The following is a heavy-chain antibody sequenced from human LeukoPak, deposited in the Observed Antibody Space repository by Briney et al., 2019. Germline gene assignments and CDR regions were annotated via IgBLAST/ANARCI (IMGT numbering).Heavy chain of an antibody. CDR2: INNSGST. D-gene: IGHD2-15*01. Sequence: SETLSLTCAVYGGSFSGYYWSWIRQPPGKGLEWIGEINNSGSTNYNPSIKSRVTISVSTSKNQFSLKLSSVTAADTAVYYCARGGSGGGRKRWFDPWGQGTLVTVSS. CDR1: GGSFSGYY. J-gene: IGHJ5*02. CDR3: ARGGSGGGRKRWFDP. V-gene: IGHV4-34*01.